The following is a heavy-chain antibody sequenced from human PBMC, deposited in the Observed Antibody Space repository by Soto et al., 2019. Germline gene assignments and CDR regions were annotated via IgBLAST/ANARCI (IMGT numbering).Heavy chain of an antibody. CDR3: ATSTVSYVDIVSSTTRGYFDH. J-gene: IGHJ4*02. CDR1: GYSFNTYW. Sequence: GESLKISCKASGYSFNTYWIGWVRQMPGKGLEWMALIYPGDSDTRYSPSFEGQVTLSVDRSISTAYLQWSSLKASDTAIYYCATSTVSYVDIVSSTTRGYFDHWGQGTLVTVSS. CDR2: IYPGDSDT. V-gene: IGHV5-51*01. D-gene: IGHD5-12*01.